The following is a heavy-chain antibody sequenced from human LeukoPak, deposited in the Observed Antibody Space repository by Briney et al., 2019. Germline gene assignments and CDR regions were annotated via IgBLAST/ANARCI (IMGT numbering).Heavy chain of an antibody. J-gene: IGHJ4*02. CDR3: ARDPSRYDSSGRARGL. Sequence: PSQTLSLTCTVSGGSISSGIYYWSWIRQPAGKGLEWIGRVYPSGSTDYNPSLKSRVIILVDTSKNQFSLKLRSVTAADTAVYYCARDPSRYDSSGRARGLWGQGTLVTVSS. CDR1: GGSISSGIYY. D-gene: IGHD3-22*01. CDR2: VYPSGST. V-gene: IGHV4-61*02.